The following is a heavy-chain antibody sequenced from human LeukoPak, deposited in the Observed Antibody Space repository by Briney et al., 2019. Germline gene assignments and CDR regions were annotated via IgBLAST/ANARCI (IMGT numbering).Heavy chain of an antibody. V-gene: IGHV3-30*04. CDR2: ISYDGRNK. D-gene: IGHD5-18*01. J-gene: IGHJ5*02. Sequence: PGGSPRLSCAASGFTFGSYAMHWVRRAPGEGLEWVAFISYDGRNKYHADSVKGRFTISRDNSKNTLYLQMNSLRAEDTAVYYCARVASAQLWYNWFDPWGQGTQVTVSS. CDR1: GFTFGSYA. CDR3: ARVASAQLWYNWFDP.